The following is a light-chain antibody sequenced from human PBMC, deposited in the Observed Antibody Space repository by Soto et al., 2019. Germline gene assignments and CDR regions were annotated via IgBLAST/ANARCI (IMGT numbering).Light chain of an antibody. CDR3: SSYTSTSTYV. CDR2: HVS. J-gene: IGLJ1*01. Sequence: QSVLTQPASVSGSPGQSITFSCTGTSSDVGGYNYVSWYQQYPGKAPKLMIYHVSNRPSGVSNRFSGSKSGNSASLTISGLQAEDEADYYCSSYTSTSTYVFGTGTKLTVL. CDR1: SSDVGGYNY. V-gene: IGLV2-14*01.